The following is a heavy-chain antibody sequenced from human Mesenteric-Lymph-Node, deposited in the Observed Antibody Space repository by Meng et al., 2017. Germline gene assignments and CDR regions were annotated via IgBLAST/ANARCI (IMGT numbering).Heavy chain of an antibody. CDR3: ERVIRPGIQPWSAPDH. D-gene: IGHD5-18*01. CDR2: IYYSGST. J-gene: IGHJ4*02. Sequence: GSLRLSCTVSGGSISSSSYYWGWIRQPSGKGLEWIGSIYYSGSTYYNPSLKSRVTISVDTSKNQFSLKLRSVTAADTAVYYCERVIRPGIQPWSAPDHWGQGTLVTVSS. CDR1: GGSISSSSYY. V-gene: IGHV4-39*07.